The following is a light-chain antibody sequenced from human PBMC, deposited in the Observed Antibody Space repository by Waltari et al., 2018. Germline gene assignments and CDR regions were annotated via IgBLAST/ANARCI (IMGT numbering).Light chain of an antibody. J-gene: IGLJ1*01. CDR1: NTDLGAFTF. V-gene: IGLV2-14*03. CDR3: NSYSSVSTHV. Sequence: QSALTQPASVSGTPGESITISCAGTNTDLGAFTFVSWYRQFPGEAPQLIIYDVSHRPSGISDRFSGSKSGNTASLTISGLQAEDDADYYCNSYSSVSTHVFGSGTKVTVL. CDR2: DVS.